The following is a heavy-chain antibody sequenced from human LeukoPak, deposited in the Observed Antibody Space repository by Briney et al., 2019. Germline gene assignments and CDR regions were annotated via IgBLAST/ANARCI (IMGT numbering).Heavy chain of an antibody. Sequence: GSLRLSCAASGYTFSSYSINWVRQAPGKGLEWVSSISVGSNYIYYADSVRGRFSISRDDARNSLYLQMDSLRGDDTAVYYCARLRRNSDRSGYYYYYDYWGQGTLVTVSS. CDR2: ISVGSNYI. J-gene: IGHJ4*02. D-gene: IGHD3-22*01. V-gene: IGHV3-21*01. CDR3: ARLRRNSDRSGYYYYYDY. CDR1: GYTFSSYS.